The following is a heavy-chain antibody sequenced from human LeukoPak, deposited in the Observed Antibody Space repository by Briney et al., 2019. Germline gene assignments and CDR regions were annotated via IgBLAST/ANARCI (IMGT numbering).Heavy chain of an antibody. Sequence: GGSLRLSCAASGFTFSSYSVNWVRQPPGKGLEWLSYISKSSSSIYYAEPVKGRFTISRDNAKNSLYLQMNSLRAEDTALYHCARQRPYYYDSSGQGNYFDYWGQGTLVTVSS. CDR3: ARQRPYYYDSSGQGNYFDY. J-gene: IGHJ4*02. CDR1: GFTFSSYS. D-gene: IGHD3-22*01. CDR2: ISKSSSSI. V-gene: IGHV3-48*04.